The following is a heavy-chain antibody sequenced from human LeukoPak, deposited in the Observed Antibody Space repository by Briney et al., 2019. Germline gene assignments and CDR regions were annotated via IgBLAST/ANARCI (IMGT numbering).Heavy chain of an antibody. CDR3: AKDRELLDAFDI. Sequence: PGGSLRLSCAASGFTFSSYAMSWVRQAPGKGLEWVSAISGSGGSIYYADSVKGRFTISRDNSKNTLYLQMNSLRAEDTAVYYCAKDRELLDAFDIWGQGTMVTVSS. J-gene: IGHJ3*02. V-gene: IGHV3-23*01. CDR1: GFTFSSYA. D-gene: IGHD1-7*01. CDR2: ISGSGGSI.